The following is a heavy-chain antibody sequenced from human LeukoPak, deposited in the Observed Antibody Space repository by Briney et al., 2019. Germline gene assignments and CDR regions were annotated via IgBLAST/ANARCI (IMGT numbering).Heavy chain of an antibody. CDR3: ARDRTYYYYGMDV. J-gene: IGHJ6*02. Sequence: GGSLRLSCAASGFPFSSHWLSWFRQSPGKGLEWVAHTSHDGSEKHYVDSVKGRFTISRDNSKNTLYLQMNSLRAEDTAVYYCARDRTYYYYGMDVWGQGTTVTVSS. V-gene: IGHV3-7*01. CDR1: GFPFSSHW. CDR2: TSHDGSEK. D-gene: IGHD1-14*01.